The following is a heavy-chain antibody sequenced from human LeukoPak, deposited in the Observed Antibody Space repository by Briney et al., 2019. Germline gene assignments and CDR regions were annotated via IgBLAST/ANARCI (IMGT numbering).Heavy chain of an antibody. D-gene: IGHD2/OR15-2a*01. J-gene: IGHJ4*02. CDR2: ISSSDNSI. Sequence: GGSLRLSCAASGFTFSDYYMSWIRQAPGKALEWVSYISSSDNSIYYADSVKGRFTISRDNAKNSLYLQMNSLRAEDTAVYYCAKDLSWYFDYWGQGTLVTVSS. V-gene: IGHV3-11*04. CDR1: GFTFSDYY. CDR3: AKDLSWYFDY.